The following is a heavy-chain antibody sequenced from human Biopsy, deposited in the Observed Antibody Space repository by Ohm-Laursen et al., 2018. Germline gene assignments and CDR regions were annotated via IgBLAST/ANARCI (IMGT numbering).Heavy chain of an antibody. Sequence: TQTLTLTFSFSGFSLSARGMCVSWIRQAPGKALERLARVVWDDYKDYSASLQTKLSISKDTSNDQVVLTVNNVDPADTATYYCARTPILIVSAGLVYRHRRHLQGMDVWGQGIAVTVS. CDR2: VVWDDYK. V-gene: IGHV2-70*11. D-gene: IGHD6-13*01. CDR1: GFSLSARGMC. J-gene: IGHJ6*02. CDR3: ARTPILIVSAGLVYRHRRHLQGMDV.